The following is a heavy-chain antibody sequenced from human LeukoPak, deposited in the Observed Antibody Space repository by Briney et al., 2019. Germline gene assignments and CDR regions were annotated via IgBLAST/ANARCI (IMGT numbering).Heavy chain of an antibody. CDR3: AKGTGDTAYYFDF. CDR1: GFTFSSYA. Sequence: GGSLRLSCAASGFTFSSYAMNWVRQAPGKGLEWVSVISGSGGSLYYSDSVRGRFTISRDNSKNTLYLQMSGLRAEDTAIYYCAKGTGDTAYYFDFWGQGVLVTVSS. CDR2: ISGSGGSL. J-gene: IGHJ4*02. D-gene: IGHD7-27*01. V-gene: IGHV3-23*01.